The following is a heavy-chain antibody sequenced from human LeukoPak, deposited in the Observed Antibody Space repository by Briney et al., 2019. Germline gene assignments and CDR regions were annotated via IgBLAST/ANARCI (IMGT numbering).Heavy chain of an antibody. Sequence: GGSLRLSCAASGFTFSSYAMSWVRQAPGKGLEWVSAISGSGGYTYYADSVKGRFTVSRDNSKNTLYLQMNSLRAEDTAVYYCAKSVLLWFGSKPFDPWGQGTLVTVSS. CDR2: ISGSGGYT. V-gene: IGHV3-23*01. J-gene: IGHJ5*02. CDR3: AKSVLLWFGSKPFDP. CDR1: GFTFSSYA. D-gene: IGHD3-10*01.